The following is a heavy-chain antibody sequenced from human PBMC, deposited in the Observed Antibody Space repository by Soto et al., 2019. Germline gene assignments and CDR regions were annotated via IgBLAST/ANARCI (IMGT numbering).Heavy chain of an antibody. CDR2: ITPRATP. Sequence: KTSETLSLTCAVSSGSISSSNWWSWVRQPPGKGLEWIGEITPRATPHHNPSLKSRVTITVDKSQNQFSLKLSSVTAADTAVYYCARGIGYSKLKGYYIDVWGKGTTVTVSS. V-gene: IGHV4-4*02. J-gene: IGHJ6*03. CDR3: ARGIGYSKLKGYYIDV. CDR1: SGSISSSNW. D-gene: IGHD4-4*01.